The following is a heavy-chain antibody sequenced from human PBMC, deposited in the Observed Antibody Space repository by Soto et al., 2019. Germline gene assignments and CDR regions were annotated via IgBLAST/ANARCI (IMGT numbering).Heavy chain of an antibody. CDR3: ARQPVSVAGKYFLYHSGVDV. D-gene: IGHD6-19*01. CDR2: VYHTGST. Sequence: QVQLQQWGAGLLTPSETLSLACAVYGGSFSDYFWTWIRQPPGKGLEWIAEVYHTGSTHYSPSPKRRTTISVDKSKNQFTLRLSSITAADTAVYYCARQPVSVAGKYFLYHSGVDVWGPGTTVTVSS. J-gene: IGHJ6*02. CDR1: GGSFSDYF. V-gene: IGHV4-34*01.